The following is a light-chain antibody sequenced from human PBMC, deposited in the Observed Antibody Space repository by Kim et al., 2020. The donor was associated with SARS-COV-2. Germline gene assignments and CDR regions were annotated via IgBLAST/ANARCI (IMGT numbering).Light chain of an antibody. CDR1: QSISTW. Sequence: ASVGDRVTITCRASQSISTWLAWYQQKPGKAPNLLIYRTSTLESGVPSRFSGSGSGTEFTLTISTLQPEDSATYYCQHYNSYPSTFGQGTKVDIK. V-gene: IGKV1-5*03. CDR3: QHYNSYPST. J-gene: IGKJ1*01. CDR2: RTS.